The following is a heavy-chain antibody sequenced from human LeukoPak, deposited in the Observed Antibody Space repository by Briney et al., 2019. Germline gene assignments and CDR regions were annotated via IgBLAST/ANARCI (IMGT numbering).Heavy chain of an antibody. CDR1: GYTFTSYG. D-gene: IGHD3-22*01. V-gene: IGHV1-18*01. CDR3: ARSEYYYDSSGYSYYYYGIDV. Sequence: VKVSCKGSGYTFTSYGISWVGQAPGQGGEGMGWISAYNGKTKYEQKLQGRVTMTTDTYTSTAYIELRSLRSDDTAVYYCARSEYYYDSSGYSYYYYGIDVWGQGTTVTVSS. J-gene: IGHJ6*02. CDR2: ISAYNGKT.